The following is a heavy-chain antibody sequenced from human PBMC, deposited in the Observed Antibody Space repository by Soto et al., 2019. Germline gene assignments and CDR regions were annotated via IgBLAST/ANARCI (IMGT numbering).Heavy chain of an antibody. V-gene: IGHV3-11*06. CDR2: ISSSSSYT. J-gene: IGHJ3*02. Sequence: VQLVESGGGLVQPGGSLRLSCAASGFTFSDYYMSWIRQAPGKGLEWVSYISSSSSYTNYADSVKGRFTISRDNAKNSLYLQMNSLRAEDTAVYYCARAALRFGDPDAFDIWGQGTMVTVSS. D-gene: IGHD3-10*01. CDR3: ARAALRFGDPDAFDI. CDR1: GFTFSDYY.